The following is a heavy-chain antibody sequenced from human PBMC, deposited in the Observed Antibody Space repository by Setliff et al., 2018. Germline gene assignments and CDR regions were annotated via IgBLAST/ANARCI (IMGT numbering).Heavy chain of an antibody. D-gene: IGHD3-16*01. J-gene: IGHJ4*02. V-gene: IGHV3-7*01. CDR3: ARDGGEY. Sequence: PGGSLRLSCAASGFTFSNYWMSWVRQAPGKGLEWVANIKQDGSGKYYVDSVKGRFTISRDNAKNSLYLQMNSLRAEDTAVYYCARDGGEYWGQGTLVTVSS. CDR1: GFTFSNYW. CDR2: IKQDGSGK.